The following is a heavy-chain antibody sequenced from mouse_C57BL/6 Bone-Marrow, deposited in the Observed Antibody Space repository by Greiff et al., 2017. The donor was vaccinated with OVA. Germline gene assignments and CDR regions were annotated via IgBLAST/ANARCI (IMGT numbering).Heavy chain of an antibody. CDR3: ARDAGGSSSYAMDY. CDR2: RRNKANDYTT. J-gene: IGHJ4*01. D-gene: IGHD1-1*01. V-gene: IGHV7-1*01. CDR1: GFTFRDFY. Sequence: EVKLVESGGGLVQSGRSLRLSCATSGFTFRDFYMEWVRQAPGKGLEWIAARRNKANDYTTEYSASVKGRFIVSRDTSQSILYLQMNALRAEDTAIYYCARDAGGSSSYAMDYWGQGTSVTVSS.